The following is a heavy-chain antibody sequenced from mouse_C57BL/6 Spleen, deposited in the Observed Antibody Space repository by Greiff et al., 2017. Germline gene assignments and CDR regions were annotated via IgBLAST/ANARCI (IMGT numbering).Heavy chain of an antibody. Sequence: VQLQQSGPELVKPGASVKISCKASGYTFTDYYMNWVKQSHGKSLEWIGDINPNNGGTSYNQKFKGKATLTVDKSSSTAYMELRSLTSEDSAVYYCARGSYGNYRWDYWGQGTSVTVSS. CDR1: GYTFTDYY. D-gene: IGHD2-1*01. V-gene: IGHV1-26*01. CDR2: INPNNGGT. J-gene: IGHJ4*01. CDR3: ARGSYGNYRWDY.